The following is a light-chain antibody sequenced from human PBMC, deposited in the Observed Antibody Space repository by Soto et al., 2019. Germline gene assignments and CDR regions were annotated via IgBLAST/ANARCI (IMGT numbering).Light chain of an antibody. CDR3: QQRHWPWT. CDR2: DVS. J-gene: IGKJ1*01. Sequence: IVLTQSPATLSLSPGESATLSCRASHSVGSWLAWYQQKPGQPPRLLIYDVSNRATGIPARFSGSGSGTDFTLTISSLDPEDFAVYYCQQRHWPWTSGQGTTVEVK. CDR1: HSVGSW. V-gene: IGKV3-11*01.